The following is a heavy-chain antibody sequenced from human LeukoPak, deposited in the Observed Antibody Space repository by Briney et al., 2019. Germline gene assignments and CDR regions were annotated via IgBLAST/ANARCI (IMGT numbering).Heavy chain of an antibody. D-gene: IGHD5-12*01. CDR2: ISSSSTI. CDR3: ARDAWLPRNYYFDY. J-gene: IGHJ4*02. Sequence: GGSLRLSCAASGFTFSSYSMNWVRQAPGKGLEWVSYISSSSTIYYADSVKGRFTISRDNAKNSLYLQMNSLRAEDTAVYYCARDAWLPRNYYFDYWGQGTLVTVSS. CDR1: GFTFSSYS. V-gene: IGHV3-48*04.